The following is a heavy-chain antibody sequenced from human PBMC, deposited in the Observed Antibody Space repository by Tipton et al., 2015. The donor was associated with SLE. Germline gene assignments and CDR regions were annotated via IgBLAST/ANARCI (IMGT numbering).Heavy chain of an antibody. CDR1: GGSFSGYY. D-gene: IGHD3-22*01. V-gene: IGHV4-34*01. CDR2: INHSGST. Sequence: TLSLTCAVYGGSFSGYYWSWIRQPPGKGLEWIGEINHSGSTNYNPSLKSRVTISVDTSKNQFSLKLSSVTAADTAVYYCARTLIDSSGYYYGDAFDIWGQGTMVTVSS. CDR3: ARTLIDSSGYYYGDAFDI. J-gene: IGHJ3*02.